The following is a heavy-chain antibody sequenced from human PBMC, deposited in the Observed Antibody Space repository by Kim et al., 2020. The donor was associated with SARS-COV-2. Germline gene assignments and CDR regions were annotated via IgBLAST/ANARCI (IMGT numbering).Heavy chain of an antibody. Sequence: GGSLRLSCAASGFTFDDYTMHWVRQAPGKGLEWVSLISWDGGSTYYADSVKGRFTISRDNSKNSLYLQMNSLRTEDTALYYCAKDSLEWFQTDYYGMDVWGQGTTVTVSS. D-gene: IGHD3-3*01. CDR2: ISWDGGST. V-gene: IGHV3-43*01. CDR3: AKDSLEWFQTDYYGMDV. J-gene: IGHJ6*02. CDR1: GFTFDDYT.